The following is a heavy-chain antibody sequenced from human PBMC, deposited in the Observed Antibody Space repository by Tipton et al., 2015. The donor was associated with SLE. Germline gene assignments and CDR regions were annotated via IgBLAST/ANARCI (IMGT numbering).Heavy chain of an antibody. Sequence: TLSLTCTVSGGSISSSSYYWGWIRQHPGKGLEWIGYIYYSGSTYYNPSLKSRVTISVDTSKNQFSLKLSSVTAADTAVYYCARVPPDWGGDYYMDVWGKGTKVTVSS. D-gene: IGHD7-27*01. CDR3: ARVPPDWGGDYYMDV. CDR1: GGSISSSSYY. J-gene: IGHJ6*03. CDR2: IYYSGST. V-gene: IGHV4-31*03.